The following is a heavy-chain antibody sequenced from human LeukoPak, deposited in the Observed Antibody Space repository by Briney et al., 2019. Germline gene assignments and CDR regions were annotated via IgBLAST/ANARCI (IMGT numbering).Heavy chain of an antibody. J-gene: IGHJ3*02. CDR1: GFTFDDYG. Sequence: GGSLRLSCVASGFTFDDYGMSWVRQVPGKGLAWVSGINWNGTRTGYADSVKGRFTVSRDNAKNSLYLQINSLRAEDTAFYYCARTLYSSSWYGAFDIWGQGTMVTVSS. D-gene: IGHD6-13*01. CDR2: INWNGTRT. CDR3: ARTLYSSSWYGAFDI. V-gene: IGHV3-20*04.